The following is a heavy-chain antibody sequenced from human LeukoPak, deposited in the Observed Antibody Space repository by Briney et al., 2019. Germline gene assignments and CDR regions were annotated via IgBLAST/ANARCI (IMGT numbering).Heavy chain of an antibody. D-gene: IGHD3-22*01. CDR1: GYTFSSYG. V-gene: IGHV1-18*01. CDR2: ISAYNGNT. CDR3: ARGGITTSSDY. J-gene: IGHJ4*02. Sequence: ASVKVSCKTSGYTFSSYGISWVRQAPGQGLEWMGWISAYNGNTNYAQKHQGRVTMTTDTSTSTAHMELRSLRSDDTAVYYCARGGITTSSDYWGQGTLVTVSS.